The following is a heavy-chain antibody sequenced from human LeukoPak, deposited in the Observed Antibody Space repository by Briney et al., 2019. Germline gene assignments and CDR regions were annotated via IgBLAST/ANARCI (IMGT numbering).Heavy chain of an antibody. V-gene: IGHV3-21*01. J-gene: IGHJ3*02. Sequence: GGSLRLSCAASGFTFSSYSMNWVRQAPGKGLEWVSSISSSSSYIYYADSVKGRFTISRDNAKNSLYLQMNSPRAENTAVYYCARATTLGPAAMIEGAFDIWGQGTMVTVSS. CDR2: ISSSSSYI. D-gene: IGHD2-2*01. CDR3: ARATTLGPAAMIEGAFDI. CDR1: GFTFSSYS.